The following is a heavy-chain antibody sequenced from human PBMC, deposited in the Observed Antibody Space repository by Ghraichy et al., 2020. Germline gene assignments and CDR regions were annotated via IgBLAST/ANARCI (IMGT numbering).Heavy chain of an antibody. CDR3: ARDQARLPFQGVPGLGAY. Sequence: GGSLRLSCAASGFTFSSYGMHWVRQAPGKGLEWVAVIWYDGSNKYYADSVKGRFTISRDNSKNTLYLQMNSMRAEDTAVYYCARDQARLPFQGVPGLGAYWGQGTLVTVSS. J-gene: IGHJ4*02. D-gene: IGHD3-10*01. V-gene: IGHV3-33*01. CDR2: IWYDGSNK. CDR1: GFTFSSYG.